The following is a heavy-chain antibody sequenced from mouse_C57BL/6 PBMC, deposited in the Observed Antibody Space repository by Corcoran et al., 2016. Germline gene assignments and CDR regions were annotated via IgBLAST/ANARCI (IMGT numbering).Heavy chain of an antibody. CDR1: GYTFTTYG. Sequence: QIQLVQSGPELKKPGETVKISCKASGYTFTTYGMSWVKQAPGKGLKWMGWINTYSGVPTYADDFKRRFAFSLETSASTAYLQINNLKNEDTATYFCARYDGLAYWGQGTLVTVSA. CDR3: ARYDGLAY. J-gene: IGHJ3*01. D-gene: IGHD2-3*01. CDR2: INTYSGVP. V-gene: IGHV9-3*01.